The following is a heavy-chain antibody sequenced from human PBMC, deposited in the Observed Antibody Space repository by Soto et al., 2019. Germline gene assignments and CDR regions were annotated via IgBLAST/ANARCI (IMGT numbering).Heavy chain of an antibody. CDR2: IIPIFGTA. CDR3: AVATSSGWSRYFDY. J-gene: IGHJ4*02. D-gene: IGHD6-19*01. V-gene: IGHV1-69*06. Sequence: ASVKVSCKASEGNFSSYAISWVRQAPGQGLEWMGGIIPIFGTANYAQKFQGRVTITADKSTSTAYMELSSLRSEDTAVYYCAVATSSGWSRYFDYWGQGTLVTVSS. CDR1: EGNFSSYA.